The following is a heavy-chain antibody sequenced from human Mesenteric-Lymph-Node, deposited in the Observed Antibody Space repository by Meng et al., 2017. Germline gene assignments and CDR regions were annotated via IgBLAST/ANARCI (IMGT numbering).Heavy chain of an antibody. V-gene: IGHV1-8*01. Sequence: QVQRVQSGAEVKKPGASVKVACKASGDNFTTYDINWVRQAPGQGLEWMGWMNPRSANTGYAQKFQGRVTMTSDTSITTGYMELSNLRSEDTAVYYCARGWYSSYYFDYWGQGTLVTVFS. J-gene: IGHJ4*02. CDR2: MNPRSANT. CDR1: GDNFTTYD. CDR3: ARGWYSSYYFDY. D-gene: IGHD4-11*01.